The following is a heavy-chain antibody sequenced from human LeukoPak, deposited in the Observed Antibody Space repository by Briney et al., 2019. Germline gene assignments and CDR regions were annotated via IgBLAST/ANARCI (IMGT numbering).Heavy chain of an antibody. CDR2: IYTGGST. Sequence: PSETLSLTCTVSGGSISSGSYYWRWIRQPAGKGLEWIGRIYTGGSTNYNPSLKSQVTISVDTSKNQFSLKLSSVTAADTAVYYCAREPEEYSSSWYDAFDIWGQGTMVTVSS. V-gene: IGHV4-61*02. CDR3: AREPEEYSSSWYDAFDI. J-gene: IGHJ3*02. CDR1: GGSISSGSYY. D-gene: IGHD6-13*01.